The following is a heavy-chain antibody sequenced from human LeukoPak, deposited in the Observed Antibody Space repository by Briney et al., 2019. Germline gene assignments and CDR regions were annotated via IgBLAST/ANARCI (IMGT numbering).Heavy chain of an antibody. CDR2: ISSSSSYI. CDR3: ARFALKTPPTD. CDR1: GFTVRSYS. J-gene: IGHJ4*02. Sequence: GGSLRLSCAASGFTVRSYSMNWVRQAPGKGLEWVSDISSSSSYIYYADSVKGRFTISRDNAKNSLYLQMNSLRAEDTAVYYCARFALKTPPTDWGQGTLVTVSS. V-gene: IGHV3-21*05.